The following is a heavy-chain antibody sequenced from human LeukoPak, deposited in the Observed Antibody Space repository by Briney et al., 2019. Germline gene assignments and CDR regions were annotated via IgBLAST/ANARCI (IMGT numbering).Heavy chain of an antibody. D-gene: IGHD1-26*01. CDR3: ARQKWEQQGRDYYFNGLDV. Sequence: NPSETLSLTCSVSAGSISSSSWWSWVCQSPVKGLEWIGEIYLYGTTNYNPSLKSRVTMSVDRSKNQFSLKLSSVTAADTAVYYCARQKWEQQGRDYYFNGLDVWGPGTTVTVSS. CDR1: AGSISSSSW. J-gene: IGHJ6*02. V-gene: IGHV4-4*02. CDR2: IYLYGTT.